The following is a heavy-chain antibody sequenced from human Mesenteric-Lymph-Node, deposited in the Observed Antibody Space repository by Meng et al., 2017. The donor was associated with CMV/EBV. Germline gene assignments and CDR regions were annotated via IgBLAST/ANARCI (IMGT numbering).Heavy chain of an antibody. V-gene: IGHV3-7*01. CDR1: GFTFSSYW. CDR3: ARDGSGFGELRAPPGYYSGMDV. Sequence: GVLKISCAASGFTFSSYWMNWVRQAPGKGLEWVANIKQDGSEKYYVGSVKGRFTISRDNARNSLYLQMNSLRAEDTAVYYCARDGSGFGELRAPPGYYSGMDVWGQGTTVTVSS. CDR2: IKQDGSEK. J-gene: IGHJ6*02. D-gene: IGHD3-10*01.